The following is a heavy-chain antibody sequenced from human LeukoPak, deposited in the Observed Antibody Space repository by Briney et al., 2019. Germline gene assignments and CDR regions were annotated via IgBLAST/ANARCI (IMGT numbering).Heavy chain of an antibody. CDR3: ASAESGYSYGNFDY. Sequence: KGPEWIGYIYYSGSTYYNPSLKSRVTISVDTSKKQFSLKLRSVTAADTAVYYCASAESGYSYGNFDYWGQGTLVTVSS. D-gene: IGHD5-18*01. CDR2: IYYSGST. J-gene: IGHJ4*02. V-gene: IGHV4-31*02.